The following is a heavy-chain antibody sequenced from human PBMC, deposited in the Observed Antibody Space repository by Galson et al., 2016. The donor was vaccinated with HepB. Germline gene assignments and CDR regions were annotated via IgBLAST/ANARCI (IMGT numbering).Heavy chain of an antibody. CDR1: GFNFISYA. CDR2: ISYGGNKK. J-gene: IGHJ4*02. V-gene: IGHV3-30-3*01. D-gene: IGHD4-17*01. CDR3: AKEGRQYGDYDFDH. Sequence: SLRLSCAASGFNFISYAMHWVRQAPGKGLEWVAVISYGGNKKYYADSVKGRFTISRDNSKNTLYLQMNSLRAEDTAVYYCAKEGRQYGDYDFDHWGQGTLVTVSS.